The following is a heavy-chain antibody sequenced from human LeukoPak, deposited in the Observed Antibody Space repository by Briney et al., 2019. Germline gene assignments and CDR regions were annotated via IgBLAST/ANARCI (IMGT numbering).Heavy chain of an antibody. J-gene: IGHJ4*02. CDR1: GFTFSSYA. D-gene: IGHD6-19*01. V-gene: IGHV3-64*01. CDR3: AREAVAGTDY. CDR2: ISSNGGST. Sequence: GGSLRLSCAASGFTFSSYAMHWVRQAPGKGLEYVSAISSNGGSTYYANSVKGRFTISRDNSKNTLYLQMGSLRAEDMAVYYCAREAVAGTDYWGQGTLVTVSS.